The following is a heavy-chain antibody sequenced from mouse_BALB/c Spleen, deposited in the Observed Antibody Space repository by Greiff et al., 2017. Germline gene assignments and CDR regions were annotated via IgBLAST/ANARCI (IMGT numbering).Heavy chain of an antibody. CDR1: GFTFSSYG. V-gene: IGHV5-6-3*01. Sequence: EVQRVESGGGLVQPGGSLKLSCAASGFTFSSYGMSWVRQTPDKRLELVATINSNGGSTYYPDSVKGRFTISRDNAKNTLYLQMSSLKSEDTAMYYCARGGPNWDPAWFAYWGQGTLVTVSA. J-gene: IGHJ3*01. CDR2: INSNGGST. D-gene: IGHD4-1*01. CDR3: ARGGPNWDPAWFAY.